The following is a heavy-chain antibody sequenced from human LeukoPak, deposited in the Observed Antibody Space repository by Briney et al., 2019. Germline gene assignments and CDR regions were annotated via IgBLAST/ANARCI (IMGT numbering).Heavy chain of an antibody. CDR1: EGTFGAYS. CDR3: AAGRRFGELFFDY. Sequence: ASVKLSCKASEGTFGAYSIDWVRQAPGQGLDWVGGINPIFNILYYAQNFQGRVTITADESTNTAYLELDSLKPDDTAFYYCAAGRRFGELFFDYWRPGTLVTHSS. D-gene: IGHD3-10*01. V-gene: IGHV1-69*13. J-gene: IGHJ4*02. CDR2: INPIFNIL.